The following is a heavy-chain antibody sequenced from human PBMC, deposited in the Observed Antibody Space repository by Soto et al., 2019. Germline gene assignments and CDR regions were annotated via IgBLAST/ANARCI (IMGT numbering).Heavy chain of an antibody. J-gene: IGHJ4*02. Sequence: GGSLRLSCAASGFTFSSYGMHWVRQAPGKGLEWVAVIWYDGSNKYYADSVKGRFTISRDNSKNTLYLQMNSLRAEDTAVYYCAREPRDIVATGYFDYWGQGTLVTVSS. CDR3: AREPRDIVATGYFDY. D-gene: IGHD5-12*01. CDR2: IWYDGSNK. CDR1: GFTFSSYG. V-gene: IGHV3-33*01.